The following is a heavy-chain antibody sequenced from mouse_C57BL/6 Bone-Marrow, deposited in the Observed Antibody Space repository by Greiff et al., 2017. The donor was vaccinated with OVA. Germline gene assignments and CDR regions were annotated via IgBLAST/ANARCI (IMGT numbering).Heavy chain of an antibody. Sequence: EVQLQQSGPGLVKPSQSLSLTCSVTGYSFTSGSYCNWIRQFPGNKLEWMGYISYDGSNNYNPSLKNRISITRATSKNQFFLKLNSVTTEDTATDYCAGGGDYYGSNYRWFAYWGQGTLVTVSA. D-gene: IGHD1-1*01. CDR3: AGGGDYYGSNYRWFAY. CDR2: ISYDGSN. V-gene: IGHV3-6*01. J-gene: IGHJ3*01. CDR1: GYSFTSGSY.